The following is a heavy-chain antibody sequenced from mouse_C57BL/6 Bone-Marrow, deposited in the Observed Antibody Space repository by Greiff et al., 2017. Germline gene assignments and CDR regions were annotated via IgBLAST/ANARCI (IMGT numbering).Heavy chain of an antibody. CDR2: INYDGSST. Sequence: EVQRVESEGGLVQPGSSMKLSCTASGFTFSDYYMAWVRQVPEKGLEWVANINYDGSSTYYLDSLKSRFIISRDNAKNILYLQMSSLKSEDTATYYCARGGYYGSSYGAMDYWGQGTSVTVSS. CDR1: GFTFSDYY. CDR3: ARGGYYGSSYGAMDY. J-gene: IGHJ4*01. V-gene: IGHV5-16*01. D-gene: IGHD1-1*01.